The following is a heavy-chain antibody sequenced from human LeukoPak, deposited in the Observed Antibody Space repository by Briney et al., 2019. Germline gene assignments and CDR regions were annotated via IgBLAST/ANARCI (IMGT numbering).Heavy chain of an antibody. Sequence: ASVKVSCKASGYTFTGYYMHWLRQAPGQGLEWMGWINPNSGGTNYAQKFQGRVTMTRDTSISTAYMELSRLRSDDTAVYYCARAYSSGWYPKNSVFRDYWGQGTLVTVSS. J-gene: IGHJ4*02. CDR2: INPNSGGT. CDR1: GYTFTGYY. V-gene: IGHV1-2*02. D-gene: IGHD6-19*01. CDR3: ARAYSSGWYPKNSVFRDY.